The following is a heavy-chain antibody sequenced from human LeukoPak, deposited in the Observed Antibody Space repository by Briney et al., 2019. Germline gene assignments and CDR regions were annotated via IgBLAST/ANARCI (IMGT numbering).Heavy chain of an antibody. V-gene: IGHV3-23*01. J-gene: IGHJ4*02. Sequence: SGGSLRLSCAASGFTFTTYAMSWVRQAPGKGLEWVSVISGSGGSTYYADSVKGRFTISRDNSKNTMYMQMNSLTADDTAVYYCAKGHSGGWFYFDCWGQGTLVTVSS. CDR2: ISGSGGST. CDR1: GFTFTTYA. CDR3: AKGHSGGWFYFDC. D-gene: IGHD6-19*01.